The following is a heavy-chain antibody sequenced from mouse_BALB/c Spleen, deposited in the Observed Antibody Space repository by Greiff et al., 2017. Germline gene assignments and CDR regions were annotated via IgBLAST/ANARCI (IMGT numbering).Heavy chain of an antibody. CDR1: GFTFSSYA. J-gene: IGHJ2*01. Sequence: DVHLVESGGGLVKPGGSLKLSCAASGFTFSSYAMSWVRQTPEKRLEWVATISSGGSYTYYPDSVKGRFTISRDNAKNTLYLQMSSMRSEDTAMYYCARNYRYDGGNDYWGQGTTLTVSS. D-gene: IGHD2-14*01. V-gene: IGHV5-9-3*01. CDR3: ARNYRYDGGNDY. CDR2: ISSGGSYT.